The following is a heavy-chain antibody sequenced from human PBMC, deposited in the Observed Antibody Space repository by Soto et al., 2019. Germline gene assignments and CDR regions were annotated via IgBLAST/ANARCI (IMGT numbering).Heavy chain of an antibody. CDR1: GFTFSSYW. CDR3: ARGAGIGDY. CDR2: IKEDGSEK. J-gene: IGHJ4*02. D-gene: IGHD3-10*01. V-gene: IGHV3-7*04. Sequence: GGSLRLSCAASGFTFSSYWMSWVRQAPGRGLEWLANIKEDGSEKYYVDSVKGRFTISRDNAKNSLYLQVNGLRAEDTAVYYCARGAGIGDYWGQGTLVTVSS.